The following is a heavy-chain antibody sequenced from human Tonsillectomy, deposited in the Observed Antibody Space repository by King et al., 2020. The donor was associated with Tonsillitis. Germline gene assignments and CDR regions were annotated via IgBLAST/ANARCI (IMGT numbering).Heavy chain of an antibody. CDR2: IIPIYGTT. CDR3: ASDRRDGYNSDWYFDL. J-gene: IGHJ2*01. Sequence: VQLVQSGAEVKKPGSSVKVSCKASGGTFSTYSINWVRQAPGQGLEWMGGIIPIYGTTYFAREFQGRVTITADESTSTAYMEGSSLRSEDTAVYYCASDRRDGYNSDWYFDLWGRGTLVTVSS. CDR1: GGTFSTYS. V-gene: IGHV1-69*01. D-gene: IGHD5-24*01.